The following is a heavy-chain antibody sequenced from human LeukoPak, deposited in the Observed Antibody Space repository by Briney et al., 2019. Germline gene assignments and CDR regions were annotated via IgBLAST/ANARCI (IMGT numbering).Heavy chain of an antibody. CDR1: GFTFSNYG. V-gene: IGHV3-30*02. D-gene: IGHD1-26*01. Sequence: GGSLRLSCAASGFTFSNYGMHWVRQAPGKGLEWVAFIRYDGSNKYYVGSVKGRFTISRDNPKNTLYLQMNSLRAEDTAVYYCAKGSGWEMSYYYYMDVWGKGTTVTISS. CDR2: IRYDGSNK. CDR3: AKGSGWEMSYYYYMDV. J-gene: IGHJ6*03.